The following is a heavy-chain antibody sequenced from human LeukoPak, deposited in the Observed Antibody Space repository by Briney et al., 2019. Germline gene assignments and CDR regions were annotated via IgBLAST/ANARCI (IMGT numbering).Heavy chain of an antibody. Sequence: ASVKVSCKASGYTFTSYGISWVRQAPGQGLEWMGWISAYSGGTNYAQKFQGRVTMTRDTSISTAYMELSRLRSDDTAVYYCARDLRFGREPLEGHDAFDICGQGTMVTVSS. CDR1: GYTFTSYG. D-gene: IGHD1-26*01. V-gene: IGHV1-2*02. J-gene: IGHJ3*02. CDR3: ARDLRFGREPLEGHDAFDI. CDR2: ISAYSGGT.